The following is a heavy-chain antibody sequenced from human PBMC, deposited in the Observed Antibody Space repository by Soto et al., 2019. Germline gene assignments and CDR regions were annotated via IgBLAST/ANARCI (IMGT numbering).Heavy chain of an antibody. D-gene: IGHD3-10*01. CDR2: ISNDENIK. V-gene: IGHV3-33*01. Sequence: GGSLRLSCVASGFTFRNFGMHWVRQAPGKGLEWVAVISNDENIKQYADSVRGRFAIARDNSKNTLYLQVTSLRAEDTAIYYCARGLRSVLDYWGQGTLVNVSS. CDR1: GFTFRNFG. J-gene: IGHJ4*02. CDR3: ARGLRSVLDY.